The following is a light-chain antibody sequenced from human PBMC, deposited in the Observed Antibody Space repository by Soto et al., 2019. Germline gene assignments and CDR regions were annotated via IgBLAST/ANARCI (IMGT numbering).Light chain of an antibody. CDR3: QQYYSSPTWT. V-gene: IGKV4-1*01. Sequence: IGMMLAPGRLVVSMGERAAMTCRSGQRTFYSSNNKNYLAWYQQKPGQPPKLLIYWASIRESGVPDRFSGSGSGTDFTLTISSLQAEDVAVYYCQQYYSSPTWTLGQGTTVDIK. J-gene: IGKJ1*01. CDR1: QRTFYSSNNKNY. CDR2: WAS.